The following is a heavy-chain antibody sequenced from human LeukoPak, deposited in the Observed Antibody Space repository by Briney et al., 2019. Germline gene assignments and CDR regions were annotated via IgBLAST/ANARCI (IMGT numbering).Heavy chain of an antibody. V-gene: IGHV1-18*01. J-gene: IGHJ6*02. D-gene: IGHD6-13*01. CDR2: ISAYNGNT. Sequence: ASVKVSCKASGYTFTSYGISWVRQAPGQGLEWMGWISAYNGNTNYAQKLQGRVTMTTDTSTSTAYMELRSLRSDDTAVYYCARDSVYSSSWSDHHHYGMDVWGQGTTVTVSS. CDR3: ARDSVYSSSWSDHHHYGMDV. CDR1: GYTFTSYG.